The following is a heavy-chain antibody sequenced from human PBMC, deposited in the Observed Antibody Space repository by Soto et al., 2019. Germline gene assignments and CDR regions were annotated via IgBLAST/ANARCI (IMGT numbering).Heavy chain of an antibody. CDR1: GGTFSSYA. V-gene: IGHV1-69*01. CDR3: ARDRRCSSTSCPGGWFDP. CDR2: IIPIFGTA. J-gene: IGHJ5*02. D-gene: IGHD2-2*01. Sequence: QVQLVQSGAEVKKPGSSVKVSCKASGGTFSSYAISWVRQAPGQGLEWMGGIIPIFGTANYAQKFQGRVTIPGDESTSTAYMERRSLRSEDTAVYYCARDRRCSSTSCPGGWFDPWAREPWSPSPQ.